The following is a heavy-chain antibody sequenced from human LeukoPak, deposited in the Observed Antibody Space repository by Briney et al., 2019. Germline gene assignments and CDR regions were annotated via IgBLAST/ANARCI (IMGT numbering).Heavy chain of an antibody. J-gene: IGHJ4*02. D-gene: IGHD3-16*02. CDR3: ARYVWGSYPTFEDY. Sequence: SETLSLTCTVSGGSISSGDYCWSWIRQPPGKGLEWIGYIYYSGSTYYNPSLKSRVTISVDTSKNQFSLKLSSVTAADTAVYYCARYVWGSYPTFEDYWGQGTLVTVSS. CDR2: IYYSGST. CDR1: GGSISSGDYC. V-gene: IGHV4-30-4*08.